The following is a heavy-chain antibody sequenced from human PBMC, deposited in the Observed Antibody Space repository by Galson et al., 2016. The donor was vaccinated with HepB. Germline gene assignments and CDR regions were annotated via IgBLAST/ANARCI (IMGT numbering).Heavy chain of an antibody. J-gene: IGHJ5*02. CDR2: IQFDGSKK. V-gene: IGHV3-33*01. D-gene: IGHD3-16*02. CDR1: GFTFSSYG. CDR3: ARDLSYGSNWFDP. Sequence: SLRLSCAGPGFTFSSYGMHWVRQAPGKGLEWVAAIQFDGSKKYYGDSVKGRFTISRDDSKNTVYLQMSSLRAEDTAIYFYARDLSYGSNWFDPRGQGTLVTVSS.